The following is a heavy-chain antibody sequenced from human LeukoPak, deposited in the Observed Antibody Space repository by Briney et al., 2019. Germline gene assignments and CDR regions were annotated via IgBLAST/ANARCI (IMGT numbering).Heavy chain of an antibody. CDR3: AACWSGYYTIDY. V-gene: IGHV3-23*01. CDR2: ISGSGGST. CDR1: GFTFSSYA. Sequence: GGSLRLSCAASGFTFSSYAMSWVRQAPGKGLDWVSAISGSGGSTYYADSVKGRFTISRDNSKNTLYLQMNSLRAEDTAVYYCAACWSGYYTIDYWGQGTLVTVSS. D-gene: IGHD3-3*01. J-gene: IGHJ4*02.